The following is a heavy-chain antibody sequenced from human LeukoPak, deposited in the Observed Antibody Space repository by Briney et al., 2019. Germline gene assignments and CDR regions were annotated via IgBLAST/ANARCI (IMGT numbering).Heavy chain of an antibody. V-gene: IGHV3-33*08. J-gene: IGHJ6*03. CDR2: IWYDGSDK. D-gene: IGHD3-10*01. CDR3: ARRGLNNAHSNYYYYMDV. CDR1: GFTFSSYA. Sequence: PGGSLRLSCAASGFTFSSYAMSWVRQAPGKGLEWVSVIWYDGSDKYYADSMKGRFTISRDNSKNTLYLQMNSLRAEDTAVYYCARRGLNNAHSNYYYYMDVWGKGTTVTVSS.